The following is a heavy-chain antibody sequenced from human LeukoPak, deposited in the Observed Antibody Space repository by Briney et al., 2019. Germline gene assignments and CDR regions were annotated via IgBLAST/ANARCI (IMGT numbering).Heavy chain of an antibody. D-gene: IGHD1-26*01. V-gene: IGHV4-34*01. Sequence: SETLSLTCAVYGGSFSGYYWSWIRQPPGKGLEWIGEINHSGSTNYNPSLKSRVTISVDTSKNQFSLKLSSVTAADTAVYYCARGWDNGSYYDYFDYWGQGTLVTVSS. CDR3: ARGWDNGSYYDYFDY. CDR1: GGSFSGYY. CDR2: INHSGST. J-gene: IGHJ4*02.